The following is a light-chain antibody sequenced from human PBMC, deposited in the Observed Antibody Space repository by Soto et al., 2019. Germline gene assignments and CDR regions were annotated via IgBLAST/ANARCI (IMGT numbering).Light chain of an antibody. V-gene: IGKV1-39*01. Sequence: DIQMTQSPSSLSASVGDRVTITCRASQSISNYLNWYQHKPGRAPDLLIFAASELQSGVPSRFSGSGSGTDFTLTISSLQPEDFATYYCQQSYSLYTFGQGTTLEIK. CDR2: AAS. J-gene: IGKJ2*01. CDR1: QSISNY. CDR3: QQSYSLYT.